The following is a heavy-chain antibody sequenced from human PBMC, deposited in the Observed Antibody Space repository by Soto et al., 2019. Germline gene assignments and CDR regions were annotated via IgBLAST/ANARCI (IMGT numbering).Heavy chain of an antibody. J-gene: IGHJ4*02. CDR1: GYTFSSYA. V-gene: IGHV3-30-3*01. Sequence: GESLRLSCAASGYTFSSYAMHWVRQAPGKGLEWVAVISSDGSNKYYADSVKGRFTISRDNSKNTLYLQMNSLRAGDTAVYYCARASGYYAGSGYYYGFFDYWGQGTLGTVSS. CDR2: ISSDGSNK. D-gene: IGHD3-22*01. CDR3: ARASGYYAGSGYYYGFFDY.